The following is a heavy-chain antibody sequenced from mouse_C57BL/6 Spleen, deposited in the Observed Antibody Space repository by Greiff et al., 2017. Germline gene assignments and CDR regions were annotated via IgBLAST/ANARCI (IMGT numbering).Heavy chain of an antibody. V-gene: IGHV5-6*01. CDR3: ARQGDAAMDY. J-gene: IGHJ4*01. Sequence: VQLKESGGDLVKPGGSLKLSCAASGFTFSSYGMSWVRQTPDKRLEWVATISSGGSYTYYPDSVKGRFTISRDNAKNTLYLQMSSLKSEDTAVYYCARQGDAAMDYWGQGTSVTVSS. CDR1: GFTFSSYG. CDR2: ISSGGSYT.